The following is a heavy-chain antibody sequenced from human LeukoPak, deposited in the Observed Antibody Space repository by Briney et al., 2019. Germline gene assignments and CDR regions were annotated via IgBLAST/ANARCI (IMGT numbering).Heavy chain of an antibody. J-gene: IGHJ6*02. V-gene: IGHV3-21*01. Sequence: GGSLRLSCAASGFTFSSYSMNWVRQAPGKGLEWVSSISSSSFIYYADSVKGRFTISRDNAKNSLYLQMNSLRAEDTAVYYCARGSGLYGMDVWGQGTTVTVSS. D-gene: IGHD3-10*01. CDR1: GFTFSSYS. CDR2: ISSSSFI. CDR3: ARGSGLYGMDV.